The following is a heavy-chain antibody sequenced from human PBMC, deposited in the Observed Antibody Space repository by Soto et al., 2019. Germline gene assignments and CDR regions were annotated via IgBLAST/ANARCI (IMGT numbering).Heavy chain of an antibody. V-gene: IGHV3-23*01. Sequence: GGSLRLSCAASGFTFSSYAMSWVRQAPGKELEWVSAISGSGGSTYYADSVKGRSTISRDNSKNTLYLQMNSLRAEDTAVYYCAKDQYYDSSGNWFDPWGQGTLVTVSS. CDR3: AKDQYYDSSGNWFDP. CDR1: GFTFSSYA. CDR2: ISGSGGST. J-gene: IGHJ5*02. D-gene: IGHD3-22*01.